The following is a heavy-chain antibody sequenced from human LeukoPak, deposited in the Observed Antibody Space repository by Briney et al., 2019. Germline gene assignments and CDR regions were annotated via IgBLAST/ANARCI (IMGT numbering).Heavy chain of an antibody. D-gene: IGHD5-24*01. CDR1: GGTFSSYA. V-gene: IGHV1-69*04. CDR2: IIPILGIA. J-gene: IGHJ3*02. Sequence: VASVKVSCKASGGTFSSYAISWVRQAPGQGLEWMGRIIPILGIANYAQKFQGRVTITADKSTSTAYMELSSLRSEDTAVYYCARSPKTVEMAFDIWGQGTMVTVSS. CDR3: ARSPKTVEMAFDI.